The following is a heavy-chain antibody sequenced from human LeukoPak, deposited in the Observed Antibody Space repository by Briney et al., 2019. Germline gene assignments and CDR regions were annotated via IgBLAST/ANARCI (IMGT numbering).Heavy chain of an antibody. CDR1: GFTFSSYS. V-gene: IGHV3-21*01. Sequence: SGGSLRLSCAASGFTFSSYSMNWVRQAPGKGLEWVSSISSSSSYIYYANSVKGRFTISRDNAKNSLYLQMNSLRAEDTAVYYCARDRLPLPFDYWGQGTLVTVSS. CDR2: ISSSSSYI. J-gene: IGHJ4*02. CDR3: ARDRLPLPFDY.